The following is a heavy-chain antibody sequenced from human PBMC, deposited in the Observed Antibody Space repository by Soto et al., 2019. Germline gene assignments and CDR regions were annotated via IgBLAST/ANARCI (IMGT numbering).Heavy chain of an antibody. J-gene: IGHJ4*02. V-gene: IGHV2-26*01. Sequence: QVTLKESGPVLVKPTETLTLTCTVSGFSLSNARMGVSWIRQPPGKALEWLEHIFSNDEKSYSTSLKSRLTISTDTSKSQVVLTMTNMDPVDTATYYCARIRGYSYGYTFDYWGQGTLVTVSS. CDR1: GFSLSNARMG. CDR2: IFSNDEK. D-gene: IGHD5-18*01. CDR3: ARIRGYSYGYTFDY.